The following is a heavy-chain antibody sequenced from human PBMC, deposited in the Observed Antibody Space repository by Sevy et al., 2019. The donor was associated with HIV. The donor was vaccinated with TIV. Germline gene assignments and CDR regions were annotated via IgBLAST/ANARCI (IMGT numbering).Heavy chain of an antibody. CDR3: AREYYYDSSGYEFDY. J-gene: IGHJ4*02. D-gene: IGHD3-22*01. V-gene: IGHV1-18*04. Sequence: SSVKVSCKASGYTFTSYGISWVRQAPGQGLEWMGWISAYNGNTNYAQKLQGRVTMTTDTSTSTAYMELRSLRSDDTAVYYCAREYYYDSSGYEFDYWGQGTLVTVSS. CDR1: GYTFTSYG. CDR2: ISAYNGNT.